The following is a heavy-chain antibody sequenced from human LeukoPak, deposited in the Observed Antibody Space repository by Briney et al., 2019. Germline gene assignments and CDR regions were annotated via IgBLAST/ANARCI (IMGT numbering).Heavy chain of an antibody. CDR2: IYYSGST. CDR3: ARFRAVTTYYFDY. V-gene: IGHV4-39*01. J-gene: IGHJ4*02. CDR1: GGSISSSSYY. D-gene: IGHD4-17*01. Sequence: SETLSLTCTVSGGSISSSSYYWGWIRQPPGKGLEWIGSIYYSGSTYYNPSLKSRVTISVDTSKNQFSLKLSSVTAADTAVYYCARFRAVTTYYFDYWGQGTPVTVSS.